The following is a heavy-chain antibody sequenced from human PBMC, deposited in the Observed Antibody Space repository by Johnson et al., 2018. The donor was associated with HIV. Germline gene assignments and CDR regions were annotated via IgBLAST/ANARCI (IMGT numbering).Heavy chain of an antibody. CDR2: ISYDGSNK. CDR1: GFTFSSYA. Sequence: QMLLVESGGGVVQPGGSLRLSCAASGFTFSSYAMHWVRQAPGKGLEWVAVISYDGSNKYYADSVKGRFTISRDNSKNTLYLQMNSLRAEDTAVYYCARGGLLSPDAFDIWGQGTMVTVSS. V-gene: IGHV3-30*04. J-gene: IGHJ3*02. D-gene: IGHD2-21*02. CDR3: ARGGLLSPDAFDI.